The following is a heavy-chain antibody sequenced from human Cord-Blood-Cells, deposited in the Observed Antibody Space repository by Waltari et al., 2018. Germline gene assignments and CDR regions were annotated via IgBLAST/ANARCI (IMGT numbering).Heavy chain of an antibody. CDR3: ARDGVLLWFGELFDY. D-gene: IGHD3-10*01. CDR1: GFTFSSYE. J-gene: IGHJ4*02. Sequence: EVQLVESGGGLVQPGGSLRLPCAASGFTFSSYELNWVRQAPGKGLEWVLYISSSGSTIYYADSVKGRFTISRDNAKNSLYLQMNSLRAEDTAVYYCARDGVLLWFGELFDYWGQGTLVTVSS. CDR2: ISSSGSTI. V-gene: IGHV3-48*03.